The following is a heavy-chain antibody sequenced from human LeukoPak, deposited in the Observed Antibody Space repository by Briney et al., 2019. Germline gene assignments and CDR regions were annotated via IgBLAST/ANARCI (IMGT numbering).Heavy chain of an antibody. V-gene: IGHV4-59*12. CDR3: ASGDPYYYGSGSYYFDY. CDR1: GGSISSYY. CDR2: IYYSGST. J-gene: IGHJ4*02. D-gene: IGHD3-10*01. Sequence: SETLSLTCTVSGGSISSYYWSWIRQPPGKGLEWIGYIYYSGSTNYNPSLKSRVTISVDTSKNQFSLKLSSVTAADTAVYYCASGDPYYYGSGSYYFDYWGQGTLVTVSS.